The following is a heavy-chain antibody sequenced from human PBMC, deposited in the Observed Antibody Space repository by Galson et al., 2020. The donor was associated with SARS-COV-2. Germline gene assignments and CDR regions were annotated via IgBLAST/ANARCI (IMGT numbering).Heavy chain of an antibody. CDR1: GFTVSSNY. J-gene: IGHJ6*02. CDR3: ARITTAGDQYGIDV. D-gene: IGHD1-1*01. V-gene: IGHV3-72*01. Sequence: GESLKISCAASGFTVSSNYMSWVRQAPGKGLEWVGRIRNKANSYTTEYAASGKGRFTISRDDSKNSLYLQMNSLKTEDTAVYYCARITTAGDQYGIDVWGQGTTVTVSS. CDR2: IRNKANSYTT.